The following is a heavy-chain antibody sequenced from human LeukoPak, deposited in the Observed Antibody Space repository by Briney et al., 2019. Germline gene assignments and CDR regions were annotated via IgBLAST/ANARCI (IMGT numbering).Heavy chain of an antibody. D-gene: IGHD3-10*02. CDR1: GFTFSSYE. CDR3: AELGITMIGGV. CDR2: ISSSGSTI. Sequence: GGSLRLSCAAAGFTFSSYEMNWVRQAERKGLEWVSYISSSGSTIYYAGSGKGRFTISRDNAKNSLYLQMNSLSAEDTAVYYCAELGITMIGGVWGKGTTVTISS. J-gene: IGHJ6*04. V-gene: IGHV3-48*03.